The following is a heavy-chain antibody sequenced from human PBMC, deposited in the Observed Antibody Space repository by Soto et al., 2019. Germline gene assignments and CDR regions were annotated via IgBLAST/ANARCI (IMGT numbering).Heavy chain of an antibody. CDR3: ARDRGVPPPVAGNTHYYYYMDV. CDR2: ISAYNGNT. J-gene: IGHJ6*03. CDR1: GYSFTNYG. Sequence: QDQLVQSGVEVKKPGASVKVSCKASGYSFTNYGITWVRQAPGQGFEWMGCISAYNGNTNYAQKFQGRVTLTTDASTGTAYLELRSLRSDDTAVYYCARDRGVPPPVAGNTHYYYYMDVWGKGTTVTVSS. V-gene: IGHV1-18*01. D-gene: IGHD6-19*01.